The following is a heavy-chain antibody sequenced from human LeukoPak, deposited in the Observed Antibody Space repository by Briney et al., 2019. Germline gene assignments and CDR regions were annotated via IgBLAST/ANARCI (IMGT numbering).Heavy chain of an antibody. CDR2: ISSSSRYI. D-gene: IGHD3-9*01. CDR1: GFTFSGYS. CDR3: ARGVARYFDY. J-gene: IGHJ4*02. V-gene: IGHV3-21*01. Sequence: GGSLRLSCAASGFTFSGYSMNWVRQAPGKGREWVSSISSSSRYIYYADSVKGRFTISRDNAKNSLYLQMNSLRAEDTAVYYCARGVARYFDYWGQGALVTVSS.